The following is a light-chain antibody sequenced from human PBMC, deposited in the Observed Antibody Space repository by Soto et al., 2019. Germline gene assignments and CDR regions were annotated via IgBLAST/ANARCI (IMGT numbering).Light chain of an antibody. CDR2: QNN. Sequence: QSVLTQSPSASGTPGQRLTISCSGSSSNIGSNYIYWYQQLPGTAPKLLIYQNNQRPSGVPDRFSGSKSGTSASLAISGLRSEDEANYHCAAWDDSLSGVVFGGGTQLTVL. CDR3: AAWDDSLSGVV. CDR1: SSNIGSNY. V-gene: IGLV1-47*01. J-gene: IGLJ3*02.